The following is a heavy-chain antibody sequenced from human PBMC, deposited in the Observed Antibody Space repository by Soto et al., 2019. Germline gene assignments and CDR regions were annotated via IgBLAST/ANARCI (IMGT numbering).Heavy chain of an antibody. CDR1: GYTFTSYG. CDR3: ARDRGHTFGYWPYALDV. CDR2: ISGNNGKT. V-gene: IGHV1-18*04. D-gene: IGHD5-18*01. Sequence: EASVKVSCKASGYTFTSYGISWVRQAPGQGLEWMGWISGNNGKTNYVEHLQGRVTMTTDTSTSTVFMELRSLGSDDTAVYYCARDRGHTFGYWPYALDVWGQGTTVTVSS. J-gene: IGHJ6*02.